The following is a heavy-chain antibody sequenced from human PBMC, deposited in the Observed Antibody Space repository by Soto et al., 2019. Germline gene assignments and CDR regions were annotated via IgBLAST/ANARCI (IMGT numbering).Heavy chain of an antibody. Sequence: QVQLQESGPGLVKPSETLSLTCTVSGGSISSYYWSWIRQPPGKGLEWIGYIYYSGSTNYNPSLKSRVTISVDTSKNQFSLKLSSVTAADTAVYYCARERGSTAFDYWGQGTLVTVSS. CDR2: IYYSGST. J-gene: IGHJ4*02. CDR1: GGSISSYY. V-gene: IGHV4-59*01. CDR3: ARERGSTAFDY. D-gene: IGHD3-16*01.